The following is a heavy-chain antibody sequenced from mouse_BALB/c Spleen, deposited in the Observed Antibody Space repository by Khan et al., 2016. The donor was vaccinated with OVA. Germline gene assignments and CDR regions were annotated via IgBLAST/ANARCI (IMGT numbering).Heavy chain of an antibody. Sequence: VQLKESGGGLVQPGGSMKLSCVASGFTFSNYWMNWVRQSPEKGLEWVAEIRLKSNNYATHYAESVKGRFTISRDDSKSSVYLQMNNLRAEDTGIYYCTRRYYYYAMDYWGQGTSVTVSS. V-gene: IGHV6-6*02. D-gene: IGHD1-1*01. J-gene: IGHJ4*01. CDR1: GFTFSNYW. CDR2: IRLKSNNYAT. CDR3: TRRYYYYAMDY.